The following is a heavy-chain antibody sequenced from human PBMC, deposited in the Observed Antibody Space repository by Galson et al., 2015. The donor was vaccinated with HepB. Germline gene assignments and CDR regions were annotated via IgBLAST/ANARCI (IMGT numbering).Heavy chain of an antibody. CDR2: ISYSGST. Sequence: LSLTCTVSDGSITSSNYWWGWVRQPPGKGLEWIGSISYSGSTYYCPSLKSRVTISLDTSKSQFSLKLSSVTAADMALYYCARDYLDYGDRRGFDAWGQGALVTVSS. D-gene: IGHD4-17*01. CDR1: DGSITSSNYW. CDR3: ARDYLDYGDRRGFDA. J-gene: IGHJ5*02. V-gene: IGHV4-39*07.